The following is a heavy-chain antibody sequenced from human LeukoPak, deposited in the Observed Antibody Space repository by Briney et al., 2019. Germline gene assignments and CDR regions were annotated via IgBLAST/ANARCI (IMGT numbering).Heavy chain of an antibody. J-gene: IGHJ4*02. CDR3: ARAYYDSSGSPIFDY. D-gene: IGHD3-22*01. Sequence: SETLSLTCTVSGGSISSGDHYWSWIRQPPGKGLEWIGYIYYSGSTYYNPSLKSRVTISVDTSKNQFSLKLSSVTAADTAVYYCARAYYDSSGSPIFDYWGQGTLVTVSS. V-gene: IGHV4-30-4*01. CDR1: GGSISSGDHY. CDR2: IYYSGST.